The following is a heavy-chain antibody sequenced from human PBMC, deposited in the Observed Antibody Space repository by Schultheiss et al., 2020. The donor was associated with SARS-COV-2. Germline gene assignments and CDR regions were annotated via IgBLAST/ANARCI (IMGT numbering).Heavy chain of an antibody. CDR1: GGSISSYY. V-gene: IGHV4-59*06. CDR2: IYYSGST. J-gene: IGHJ6*02. Sequence: SETLSLTCTVSGGSISSYYWSWIRQHPGKGLEWIGYIYYSGSTYYNPSLKSRVTISVDTSKNQFSLKLSSVTAADTAVYYCARDPYCSSTSCYDYYYYGMDVWGQGTTVTVSS. D-gene: IGHD2-2*01. CDR3: ARDPYCSSTSCYDYYYYGMDV.